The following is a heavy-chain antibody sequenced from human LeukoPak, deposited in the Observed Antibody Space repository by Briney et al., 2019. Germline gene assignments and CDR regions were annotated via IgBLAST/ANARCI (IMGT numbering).Heavy chain of an antibody. D-gene: IGHD6-13*01. J-gene: IGHJ4*02. Sequence: ASVKVSCKASGYTLTSYDINWVRQATGQGLEWMGWMNPNSGNTGYAQKFQGRVTITRNTSISTAYMELSSLRSEDTAVYYCAREISSSWEYYFDYWGQGTLVTVSS. V-gene: IGHV1-8*03. CDR1: GYTLTSYD. CDR2: MNPNSGNT. CDR3: AREISSSWEYYFDY.